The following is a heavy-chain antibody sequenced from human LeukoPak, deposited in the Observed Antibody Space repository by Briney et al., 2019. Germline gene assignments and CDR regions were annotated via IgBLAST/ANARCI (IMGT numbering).Heavy chain of an antibody. D-gene: IGHD1-26*01. V-gene: IGHV3-30*02. J-gene: IGHJ6*03. Sequence: PGGSLRLSCAATGFTFSSYGMHWVSQAPGKGLEWVAFIRYDGSNKYYADSVKGRFTISRDNSKNTLYLQMNSLRAEDTAVYYCAKNRDRGGSYHKSYYYYYMDVWGKGTTVTISS. CDR2: IRYDGSNK. CDR3: AKNRDRGGSYHKSYYYYYMDV. CDR1: GFTFSSYG.